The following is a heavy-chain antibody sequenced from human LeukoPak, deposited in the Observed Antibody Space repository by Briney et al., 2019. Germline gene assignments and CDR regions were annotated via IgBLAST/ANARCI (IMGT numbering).Heavy chain of an antibody. CDR3: ARNPLGTIFDY. Sequence: PGGSLRLSCAASGFTFSSYEMNWVRQAPGKGLEWVSYISSSGSTIYYADSVKGRFTISRDNAENSLYLQMNSLRAEDTAVYYCARNPLGTIFDYWGQGTLVTVSS. CDR2: ISSSGSTI. D-gene: IGHD2-8*01. J-gene: IGHJ4*02. V-gene: IGHV3-48*03. CDR1: GFTFSSYE.